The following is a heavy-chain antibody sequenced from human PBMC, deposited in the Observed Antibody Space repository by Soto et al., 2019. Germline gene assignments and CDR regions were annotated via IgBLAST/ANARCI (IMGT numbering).Heavy chain of an antibody. CDR2: INHSGST. CDR1: GGSFSGYY. J-gene: IGHJ6*03. D-gene: IGHD2-2*01. Sequence: PSETLSLTCAVYGGSFSGYYWSWIRQPPGKGLEWIGEINHSGSTNYNPSLKSRVTISVDTSKNQFSLKLSSVTAADTAVYYCARGVPAATRSYYYYMDVWGKGTTVTVSS. V-gene: IGHV4-34*01. CDR3: ARGVPAATRSYYYYMDV.